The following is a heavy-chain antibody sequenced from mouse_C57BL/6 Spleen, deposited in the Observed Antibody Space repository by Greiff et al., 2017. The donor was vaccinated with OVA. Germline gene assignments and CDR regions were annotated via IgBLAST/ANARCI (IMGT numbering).Heavy chain of an antibody. D-gene: IGHD2-1*01. Sequence: EVQVVESGGGLVQPGGSLSLSCAASGFTFTDYYMSWVRQPPGKALEWLGFIRNKANGYTTEYSASVKGRFTISRDNSQSILYLQMNALRAEDSATYYCARYGNYGNYAMDYWGQGTSVTVSS. CDR2: IRNKANGYTT. J-gene: IGHJ4*01. V-gene: IGHV7-3*01. CDR3: ARYGNYGNYAMDY. CDR1: GFTFTDYY.